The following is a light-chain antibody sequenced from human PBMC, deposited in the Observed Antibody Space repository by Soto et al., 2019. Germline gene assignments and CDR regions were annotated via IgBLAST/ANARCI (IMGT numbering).Light chain of an antibody. CDR2: EVS. CDR1: SSDVGGYNY. Sequence: QSALTQPASVSGSPGQSITISCTGTSSDVGGYNYVSWYQQHPAKAPKLMIYEVSNRPSGVSHRFSGSKSGNTSSLTISGHEAEDEADYYCFSYTTRSTLVFGGGTKLTVL. CDR3: FSYTTRSTLV. V-gene: IGLV2-14*01. J-gene: IGLJ3*02.